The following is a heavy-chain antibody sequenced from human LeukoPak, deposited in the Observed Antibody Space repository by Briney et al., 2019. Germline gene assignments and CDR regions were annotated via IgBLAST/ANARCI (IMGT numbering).Heavy chain of an antibody. CDR1: GFTFDDYG. J-gene: IGHJ4*02. V-gene: IGHV3-20*04. D-gene: IGHD3-3*01. CDR2: IRWNGGST. CDR3: ARVADFWSGYWGYDY. Sequence: GGSLTLSCAASGFTFDDYGMSWVRQGPGKGRGWVCGIRWNGGSTGYADSVKGRFTISRDHAKHSLYLQMNSLRAEDTAVYYCARVADFWSGYWGYDYWGQGTLVTVSS.